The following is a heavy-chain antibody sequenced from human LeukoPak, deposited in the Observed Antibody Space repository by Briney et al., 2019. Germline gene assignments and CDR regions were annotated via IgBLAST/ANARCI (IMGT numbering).Heavy chain of an antibody. J-gene: IGHJ6*02. CDR2: IHYSGST. CDR1: GDSISNYHYY. CDR3: ASLTTVTNPIHLGMDV. V-gene: IGHV4-39*07. Sequence: PSETLSLTCTVSGDSISNYHYYWGWIRQPPGKGLEWIGTIHYSGSTYYNPSLKSRLTISVGTSKNQLSLKLSSVTAADTAVYYCASLTTVTNPIHLGMDVWGQGTTVTVSS. D-gene: IGHD4-17*01.